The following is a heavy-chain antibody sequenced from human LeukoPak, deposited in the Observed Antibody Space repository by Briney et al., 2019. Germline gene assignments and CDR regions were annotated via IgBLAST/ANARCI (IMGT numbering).Heavy chain of an antibody. J-gene: IGHJ4*02. Sequence: PSETLSLTCAVSGGSISSGGYYWSWLRQHPGKGLEWIGYIYYTGSTYYNPSLKSRVTISVDTSKNQFSLMLNSVTAADTAVYYCARYGNHLSPFDYWGQGTLVTVSS. D-gene: IGHD2/OR15-2a*01. CDR1: GGSISSGGYY. CDR3: ARYGNHLSPFDY. V-gene: IGHV4-31*11. CDR2: IYYTGST.